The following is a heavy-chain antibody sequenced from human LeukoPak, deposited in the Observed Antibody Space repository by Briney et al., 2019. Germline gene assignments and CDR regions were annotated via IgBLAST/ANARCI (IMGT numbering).Heavy chain of an antibody. CDR3: ARDNSVEDTAWWFDP. V-gene: IGHV4-30-4*07. Sequence: SETLSLTCAVSGGSISSGGYSWSWIRQPPGKGLEWSGYIYYSGSTYYNPSLKSRVTISVDTSKNQFSLKLSSVTAADTAVYYCARDNSVEDTAWWFDPWGQGTLVTVSS. CDR2: IYYSGST. CDR1: GGSISSGGYS. J-gene: IGHJ5*02. D-gene: IGHD4-23*01.